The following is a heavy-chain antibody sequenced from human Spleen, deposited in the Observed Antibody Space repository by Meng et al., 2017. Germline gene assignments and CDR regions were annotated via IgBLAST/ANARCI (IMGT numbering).Heavy chain of an antibody. CDR1: GDSISSRDW. CDR2: ISQGIGRT. D-gene: IGHD2-21*01. V-gene: IGHV4-4*02. CDR3: VRNEGYSFGA. J-gene: IGHJ5*02. Sequence: VRLWASGLGLVQPSGTLSLTCAVSGDSISSRDWWSWVRPPPGKGLEWIGEISQGIGRTNYNPSLKSRVTISLDKSKNQFSLNVNSVTAADTAVYYCVRNEGYSFGAWGQGTLVTVSS.